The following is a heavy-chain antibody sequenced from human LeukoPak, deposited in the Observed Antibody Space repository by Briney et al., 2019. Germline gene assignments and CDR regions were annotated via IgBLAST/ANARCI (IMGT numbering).Heavy chain of an antibody. V-gene: IGHV4-4*02. CDR2: IYLYGTT. Sequence: PSETLSLTCTVSGGSISSSKWWSWVRQSPVKGLEWIGEIYLYGTTNYNPSFTGRVTMSVDRSRNQFSLKLTSVTAADTAVYYCARQKWEQQGRDYYFNGLDVWGPGTTVIVSS. CDR3: ARQKWEQQGRDYYFNGLDV. J-gene: IGHJ6*02. CDR1: GGSISSSKW. D-gene: IGHD1-26*01.